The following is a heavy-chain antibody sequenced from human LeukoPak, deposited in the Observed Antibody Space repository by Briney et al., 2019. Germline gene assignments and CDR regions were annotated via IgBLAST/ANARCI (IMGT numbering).Heavy chain of an antibody. CDR1: GFTFSSYG. J-gene: IGHJ4*02. Sequence: GGSLRLSCAASGFTFSSYGMHWVRQAPGKGLEWVAVIWYDGSDKYYADSVKGRFTISRDNSKNTLYLQMNSLRAEDTAVYYCARDRLLQYYFDSWGQGTLVTVSS. D-gene: IGHD3-16*01. CDR3: ARDRLLQYYFDS. V-gene: IGHV3-33*01. CDR2: IWYDGSDK.